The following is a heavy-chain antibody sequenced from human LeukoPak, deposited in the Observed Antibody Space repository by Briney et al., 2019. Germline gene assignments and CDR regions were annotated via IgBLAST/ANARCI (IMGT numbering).Heavy chain of an antibody. Sequence: SLRLSCAASGFTFDDYAMHWVRQPPEKGLEWVSGISWNSGSIGYADSVKGRFTISRDNAKNSLYLQMHSLRAEDTALYYCAKDRSGYDYSYCGMDVWGQGTTVTVSS. V-gene: IGHV3-9*01. D-gene: IGHD5-12*01. CDR1: GFTFDDYA. J-gene: IGHJ6*02. CDR3: AKDRSGYDYSYCGMDV. CDR2: ISWNSGSI.